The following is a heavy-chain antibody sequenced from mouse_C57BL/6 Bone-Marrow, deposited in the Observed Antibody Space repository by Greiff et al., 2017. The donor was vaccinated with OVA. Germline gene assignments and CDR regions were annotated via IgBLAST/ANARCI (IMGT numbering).Heavy chain of an antibody. Sequence: VKLVESGAELARPGASVKLSCKASGYTFTSYGISWVKQRTGQGLEWIGEIYPRSGNTYYNEKFKGKATLTADKSSSTAYMELRSLTSEDSAVYFCARRGVIYYYGSSPFDYWGQGTTLTVSS. V-gene: IGHV1-81*01. CDR2: IYPRSGNT. CDR3: ARRGVIYYYGSSPFDY. CDR1: GYTFTSYG. D-gene: IGHD1-1*01. J-gene: IGHJ2*01.